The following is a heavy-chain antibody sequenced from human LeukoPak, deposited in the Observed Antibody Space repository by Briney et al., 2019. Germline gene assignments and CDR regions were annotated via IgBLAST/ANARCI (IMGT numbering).Heavy chain of an antibody. CDR1: GFTFSSHA. Sequence: GGSLRLSCAASGFTFSSHAMHWVRQAPGKGLEWVAVISYDGSNEYYADSVKGRFTISRDNAKNSLYLQMNSLRAEDTAVYYCARVWTVAARNYNWFDPWGQGTLVTVSS. J-gene: IGHJ5*02. CDR2: ISYDGSNE. V-gene: IGHV3-30*04. CDR3: ARVWTVAARNYNWFDP. D-gene: IGHD4-23*01.